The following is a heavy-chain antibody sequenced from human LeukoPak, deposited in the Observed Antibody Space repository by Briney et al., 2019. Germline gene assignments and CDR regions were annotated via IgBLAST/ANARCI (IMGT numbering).Heavy chain of an antibody. CDR2: IYYSGST. Sequence: PSETLSLTCTVSGGSISSYYWSWIRQPPGKGLEWIGYIYYSGSTNYNTSLKSRVTISVDTSKNQFSLKLSSVTAADTAVYYWARGNGLGGYSSSWPNYYYYYYMDVWGKGTTVTVSS. J-gene: IGHJ6*03. V-gene: IGHV4-59*01. CDR3: ARGNGLGGYSSSWPNYYYYYYMDV. CDR1: GGSISSYY. D-gene: IGHD6-13*01.